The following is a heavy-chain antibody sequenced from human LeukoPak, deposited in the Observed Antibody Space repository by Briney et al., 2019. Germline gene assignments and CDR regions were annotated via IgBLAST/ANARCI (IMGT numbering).Heavy chain of an antibody. D-gene: IGHD1-7*01. J-gene: IGHJ6*02. CDR1: GYTFTGYY. Sequence: ASVKVSCKASGYTFTGYYMHWVRQAPGQGLEWMGWINPNSGNTGYAQKFQGRVTMTRNTSISTAYMELSSLRSEDTAVYYCASLVTGTTFGYYYYGMDVWGQGTTVTVSS. CDR2: INPNSGNT. V-gene: IGHV1-8*02. CDR3: ASLVTGTTFGYYYYGMDV.